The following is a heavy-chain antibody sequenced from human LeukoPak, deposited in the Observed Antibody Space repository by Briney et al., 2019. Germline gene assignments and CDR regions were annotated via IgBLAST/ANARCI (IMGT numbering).Heavy chain of an antibody. CDR2: IYYSGST. D-gene: IGHD3-16*01. CDR3: ARHPLGYGMDV. V-gene: IGHV4-59*08. Sequence: SETLSLTCTVSGGSISSYYWSWIWQPPGKGLEWIGYIYYSGSTNYNPSLKSRVTISVDTSKNQFSLKLSSVTAADTAVYYCARHPLGYGMDVWGQGTTVTVSS. CDR1: GGSISSYY. J-gene: IGHJ6*02.